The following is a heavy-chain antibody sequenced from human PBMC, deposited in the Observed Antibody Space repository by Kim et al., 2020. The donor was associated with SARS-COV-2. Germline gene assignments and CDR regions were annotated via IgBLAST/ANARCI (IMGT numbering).Heavy chain of an antibody. CDR1: GFTFSNAW. CDR2: IKSKTDGGTT. V-gene: IGHV3-15*01. CDR3: TTGSILLWFGEQRN. J-gene: IGHJ4*02. Sequence: GGSLRLSCAASGFTFSNAWMSWVRQAPGKGLEWVGRIKSKTDGGTTDYAAPVKGRFTISRDDSKNTLYLQMNSLKTEDTAVYYCTTGSILLWFGEQRNWGQGTLVTVSS. D-gene: IGHD3-10*01.